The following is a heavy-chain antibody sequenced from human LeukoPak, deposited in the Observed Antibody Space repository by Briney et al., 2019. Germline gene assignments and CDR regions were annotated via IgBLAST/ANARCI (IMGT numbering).Heavy chain of an antibody. Sequence: GGSLRLSCAASGFPFSAYSMNWVRRAPGKGLEWVSSISGSSAYVYYADSVKGRFTISRDTSKNTLFLQMSSLRAEDTAVYYCAKRGGTYSYYYYMDVWGKGTTVTVSS. D-gene: IGHD1-26*01. CDR2: ISGSSAYV. CDR1: GFPFSAYS. V-gene: IGHV3-21*01. J-gene: IGHJ6*03. CDR3: AKRGGTYSYYYYMDV.